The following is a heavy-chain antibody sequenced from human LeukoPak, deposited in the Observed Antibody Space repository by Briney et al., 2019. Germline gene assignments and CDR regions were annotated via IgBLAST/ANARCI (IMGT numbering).Heavy chain of an antibody. Sequence: KPGGSLRLSCAASGLTFNNAWMIWVRQAPGKGPEWVGRIKSKTDGETTDYAAPVKGRFTISRDDSKSTLYLQMNSLQTEDTAVYYCTTDDRHSDDYWGQGTRVTVSS. CDR1: GLTFNNAW. V-gene: IGHV3-15*07. CDR2: IKSKTDGETT. J-gene: IGHJ4*02. CDR3: TTDDRHSDDY. D-gene: IGHD3-22*01.